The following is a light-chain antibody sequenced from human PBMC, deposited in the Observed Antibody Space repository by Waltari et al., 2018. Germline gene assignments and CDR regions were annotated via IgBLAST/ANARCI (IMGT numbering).Light chain of an antibody. Sequence: EIVLTQSTGTLSLSPGERATLSCRASQSVASNYLAWYQQKPGQAPSLLIYGASSRATGIPDRFSGSGSGTDFTLTISRLEPEDFAVYYCQHFGSSPYTFGQGTKLEI. CDR3: QHFGSSPYT. CDR2: GAS. V-gene: IGKV3-20*01. J-gene: IGKJ2*01. CDR1: QSVASNY.